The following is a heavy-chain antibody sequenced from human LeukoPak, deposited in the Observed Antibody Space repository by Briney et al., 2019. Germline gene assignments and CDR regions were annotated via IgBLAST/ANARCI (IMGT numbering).Heavy chain of an antibody. CDR3: ARDLEQLVSYSNWFDP. V-gene: IGHV4-4*07. D-gene: IGHD6-13*01. Sequence: SETLSLTCTVSGGSISSYYWSWLRQPAGKGLEWIGRIYTSGSTNYNPCLKSRVTMSVDTSKYQFSLRLSSVTAADTAVYYCARDLEQLVSYSNWFDPWGQGTLVTVSS. J-gene: IGHJ5*02. CDR1: GGSISSYY. CDR2: IYTSGST.